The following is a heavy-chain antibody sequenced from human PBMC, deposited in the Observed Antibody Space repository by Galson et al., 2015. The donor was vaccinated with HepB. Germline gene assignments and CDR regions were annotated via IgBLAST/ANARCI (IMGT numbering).Heavy chain of an antibody. D-gene: IGHD3-22*01. V-gene: IGHV1-69*06. CDR1: GGTFSSYA. Sequence: QSGAEVKKPGESLKVSCKASGGTFSSYAISWVRQAPGQGLEWMGGIIPIFGTANYAQKFQGRVTITADKSTSTAYMELSSLRSEDTAVYYCARGDTRYYDSSGTGSAFDIWGQGTMVTVSS. CDR3: ARGDTRYYDSSGTGSAFDI. CDR2: IIPIFGTA. J-gene: IGHJ3*02.